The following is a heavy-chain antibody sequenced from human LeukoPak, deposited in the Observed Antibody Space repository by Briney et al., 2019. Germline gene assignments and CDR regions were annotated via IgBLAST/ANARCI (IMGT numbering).Heavy chain of an antibody. Sequence: SSGTLSLTCTVSGGSISSGSYYRHWIRPPAGKGLEWIGRISTSGITKYNPSLKSRVTIPVDTSKNQFSLKLSSVTAADAAVYYCARGPDHSNYVDYWGQGTLVTVSS. D-gene: IGHD4-11*01. V-gene: IGHV4-61*02. CDR3: ARGPDHSNYVDY. J-gene: IGHJ4*02. CDR2: ISTSGIT. CDR1: GGSISSGSYY.